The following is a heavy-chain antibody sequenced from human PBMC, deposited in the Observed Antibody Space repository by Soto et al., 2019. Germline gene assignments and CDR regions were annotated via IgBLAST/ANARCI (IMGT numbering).Heavy chain of an antibody. CDR2: IYYSGST. D-gene: IGHD2-2*01. CDR3: AREPPLGYCSSTSCSSTPLDAFDI. CDR1: GGSISSGGYY. J-gene: IGHJ3*02. Sequence: SETLSVTCTVSGGSISSGGYYWSWIRQHPGKGLEWIGYIYYSGSTYYNPSLKSRVTISVDTSKNQFSLKLSSVTAADTAVYYCAREPPLGYCSSTSCSSTPLDAFDIWGQGTMVTVSS. V-gene: IGHV4-31*03.